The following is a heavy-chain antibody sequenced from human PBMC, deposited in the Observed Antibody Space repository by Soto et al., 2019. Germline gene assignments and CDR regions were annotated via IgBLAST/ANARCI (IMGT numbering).Heavy chain of an antibody. J-gene: IGHJ4*02. CDR3: ARDPHSLDY. CDR1: GFTFSTYS. Sequence: EVQLVESGGGLIQPGGSLRLSCAASGFTFSTYSMNWVRQAPGKGLEWVAYIRRSDGGSDWGMVYHADSVKGRFTISRHSLKNSLYLQMINLRVEDTAVYYCARDPHSLDYWGQGVLVTVSS. V-gene: IGHV3-48*01. D-gene: IGHD2-15*01. CDR2: IRRSDGGSDWGMV.